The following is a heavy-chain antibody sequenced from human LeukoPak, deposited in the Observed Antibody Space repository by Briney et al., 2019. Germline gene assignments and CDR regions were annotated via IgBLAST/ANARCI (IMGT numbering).Heavy chain of an antibody. Sequence: GGSLRLSCAASGFTFSNYAMGWVRQAPGKGLEWVSALSGGGGSTFHADSVKGRFTISRDNSKDTLYLQMNSLRVEDTALYFCAKEDAVAGGYFDYWGQGTLVTVSS. J-gene: IGHJ4*02. CDR1: GFTFSNYA. CDR3: AKEDAVAGGYFDY. D-gene: IGHD6-19*01. CDR2: LSGGGGST. V-gene: IGHV3-23*01.